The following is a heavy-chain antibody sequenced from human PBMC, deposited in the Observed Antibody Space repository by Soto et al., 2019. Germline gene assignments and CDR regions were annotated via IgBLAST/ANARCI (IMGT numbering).Heavy chain of an antibody. Sequence: XXTLSLTFTVSGGSVSSGSYYWSSIRQPPGKGLEWIGYIYYSGSTNYNPSLKSRVTISVDTSKNQFSLKLSSVTAADTAVYYCAREVTAMPESFDYWGQGTLVTVSS. J-gene: IGHJ4*02. CDR1: GGSVSSGSYY. D-gene: IGHD5-18*01. CDR3: AREVTAMPESFDY. CDR2: IYYSGST. V-gene: IGHV4-61*01.